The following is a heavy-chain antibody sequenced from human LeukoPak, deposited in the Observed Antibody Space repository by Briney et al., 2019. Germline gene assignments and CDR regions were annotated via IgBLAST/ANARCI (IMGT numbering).Heavy chain of an antibody. Sequence: GASVKVSCKASGYTFTDHYMHWVRQAPGQGLEWTGWINPNSGGTNYAQKFQGRVTMTRDTSISTAYMELSRLRSDDTAVYYCAGGQWLGAFDIWGQGTMVTVSS. J-gene: IGHJ3*02. CDR2: INPNSGGT. CDR3: AGGQWLGAFDI. D-gene: IGHD6-19*01. V-gene: IGHV1-2*02. CDR1: GYTFTDHY.